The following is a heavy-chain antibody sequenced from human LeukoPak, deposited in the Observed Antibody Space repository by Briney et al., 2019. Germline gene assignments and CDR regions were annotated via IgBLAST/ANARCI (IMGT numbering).Heavy chain of an antibody. CDR1: GGSISSYY. J-gene: IGHJ4*02. D-gene: IGHD4-17*01. CDR2: IYYSGST. V-gene: IGHV4-59*08. Sequence: SETLSLTCTVSGGSISSYYWSWIRQPPGKGLEWIGYIYYSGSTNYNPSLKSRVTISVDTSKNQFSLKLSSVTAADTAVYYCARFSTVTTVFDYWGQGTLVTVSS. CDR3: ARFSTVTTVFDY.